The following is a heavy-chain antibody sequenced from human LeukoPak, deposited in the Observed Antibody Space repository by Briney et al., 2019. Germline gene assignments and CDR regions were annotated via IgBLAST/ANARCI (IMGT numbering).Heavy chain of an antibody. CDR1: GFTVSSNY. D-gene: IGHD3-16*01. V-gene: IGHV3-53*01. CDR3: ARDVAAPGGVYFDY. CDR2: IYSGGST. J-gene: IGHJ4*02. Sequence: GGSLRLSCAASGFTVSSNYMSWVRQGPGKGLEWVSVIYSGGSTYYADSVMGRFTISRDNSKNTLYLQMNSLRAEDTAVYYCARDVAAPGGVYFDYWGQGTLVTVSS.